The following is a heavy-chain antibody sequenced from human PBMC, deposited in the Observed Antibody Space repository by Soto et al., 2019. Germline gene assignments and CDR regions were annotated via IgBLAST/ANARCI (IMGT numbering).Heavy chain of an antibody. CDR2: ISNDENIK. CDR3: ARGLRGDLDN. Sequence: GGSLRLSCVASGFNFGNFGMHWVRQAPGKGLEWLTVISNDENIKQDSVRGRFAIARDNSKNTLYLHLTSLRAEDTAIYYCARGLRGDLDNWGQGTLVAVSS. CDR1: GFNFGNFG. J-gene: IGHJ4*02. V-gene: IGHV3-33*01. D-gene: IGHD5-12*01.